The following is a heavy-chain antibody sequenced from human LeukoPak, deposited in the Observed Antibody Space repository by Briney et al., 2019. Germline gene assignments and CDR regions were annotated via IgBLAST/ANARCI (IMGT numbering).Heavy chain of an antibody. CDR1: GFTFSDYY. Sequence: PGGSLRLSCAASGFTFSDYYMNWIRQAPGKGLEWVSVIYSGGSTYYADSVKGRFTISRDNSKNTLYLQMNSLRAEDTAVYYRARDLGIAVAGPHGMDVWGQGTTVTVSS. CDR3: ARDLGIAVAGPHGMDV. J-gene: IGHJ6*02. V-gene: IGHV3-66*01. CDR2: IYSGGST. D-gene: IGHD6-19*01.